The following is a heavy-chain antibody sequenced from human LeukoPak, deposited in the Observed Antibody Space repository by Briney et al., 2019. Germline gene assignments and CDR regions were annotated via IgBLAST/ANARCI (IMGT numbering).Heavy chain of an antibody. CDR1: GGSFSGYY. CDR2: INHSGST. D-gene: IGHD6-19*01. V-gene: IGHV4-34*01. Sequence: PSETLSLTCAVYGGSFSGYYWSWIRQPPGKGLEWIGEINHSGSTNYNPSLKSRVTISVDTSKNQFSLKLSSVTAADTAVYYCARDLRQWLGNWFDPWGQGTLVTVSS. CDR3: ARDLRQWLGNWFDP. J-gene: IGHJ5*02.